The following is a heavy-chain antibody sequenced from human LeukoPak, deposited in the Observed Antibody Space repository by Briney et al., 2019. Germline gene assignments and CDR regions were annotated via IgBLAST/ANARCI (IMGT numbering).Heavy chain of an antibody. CDR2: ISISSSTI. J-gene: IGHJ5*02. V-gene: IGHV3-48*01. CDR1: GFTFSSYD. CDR3: ARGPPLFDP. Sequence: GMPLRLSCAASGFTFSSYDMNWIRQAPGKGLEWVSYISISSSTIYYADSVKGRFTISRDNAKNSLYLQMNSLRAEDTAIYYCARGPPLFDPWGQGTLVTVSS.